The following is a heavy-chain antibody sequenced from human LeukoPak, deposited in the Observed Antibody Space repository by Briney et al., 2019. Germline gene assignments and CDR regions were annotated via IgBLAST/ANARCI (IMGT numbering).Heavy chain of an antibody. Sequence: GGSLRLSCAASGFTFRDYGVHWVRQAPGKGLEWVAFIRYDGSDIYYADSVKGRFTISRDNAKNSLYLQMNSLRAEDTAIYYCAREDDWNYEDYWGQGTLVTVSS. CDR3: AREDDWNYEDY. J-gene: IGHJ4*02. CDR1: GFTFRDYG. CDR2: IRYDGSDI. V-gene: IGHV3-30*02. D-gene: IGHD1-7*01.